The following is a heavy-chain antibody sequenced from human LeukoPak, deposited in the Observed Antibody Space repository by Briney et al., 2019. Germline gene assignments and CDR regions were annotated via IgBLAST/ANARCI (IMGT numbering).Heavy chain of an antibody. CDR3: ARVEGDGCNLYFDL. CDR2: IDSDGKRT. CDR1: GFSLSGYW. V-gene: IGHV3-74*01. J-gene: IGHJ4*02. Sequence: GGSLRLSCAASGFSLSGYWMHWVRQAPGEGLVWVSRIDSDGKRTTYADSVKGRFTVSRDNAKNTLFLQVNTLRVEDSAVYYCARVEGDGCNLYFDLWGQGTLVTVSS. D-gene: IGHD5-24*01.